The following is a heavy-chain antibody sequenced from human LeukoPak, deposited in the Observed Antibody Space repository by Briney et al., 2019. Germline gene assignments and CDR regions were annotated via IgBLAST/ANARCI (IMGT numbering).Heavy chain of an antibody. J-gene: IGHJ4*02. CDR3: AKDREGLSSGYDLEYFDY. Sequence: GGSLRLSCAASGFTFNSYWMHWVRQAPGKGLVWVSRINSDGSSATYADSVKGRFTISRDNSKNTLFLQMNSLRAEDTAVYYCAKDREGLSSGYDLEYFDYWGQGTLVTVSS. CDR1: GFTFNSYW. D-gene: IGHD5-12*01. CDR2: INSDGSSA. V-gene: IGHV3-74*03.